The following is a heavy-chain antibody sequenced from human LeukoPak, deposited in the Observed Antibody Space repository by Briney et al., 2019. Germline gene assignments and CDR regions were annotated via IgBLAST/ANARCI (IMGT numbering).Heavy chain of an antibody. D-gene: IGHD1-26*01. CDR3: ARDRRASGSPYFDY. V-gene: IGHV1-2*02. J-gene: IGHJ4*02. Sequence: GASVKVSCKASGYTFTGYYMHWVRQAPGQGLEWMGWINPNSGGTNYAQKFQGRVTMTRDTSISTVYMELSRLRSDDTAVYYCARDRRASGSPYFDYWGQGTLVTVSS. CDR2: INPNSGGT. CDR1: GYTFTGYY.